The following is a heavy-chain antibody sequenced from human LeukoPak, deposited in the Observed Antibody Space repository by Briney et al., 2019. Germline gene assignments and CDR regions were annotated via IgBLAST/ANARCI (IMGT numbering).Heavy chain of an antibody. CDR3: ARYSGSFSGFDY. V-gene: IGHV4-59*08. D-gene: IGHD1-26*01. Sequence: SETLSLTCSVSGGAISSYYWSWIRQPPGKGLEWIGYIYYSGSINYNPSLKSRVTISVDTSKNQFSLKLRAVCAVLTAVCSSARYSGSFSGFDYWGQGTLVTVSS. J-gene: IGHJ4*02. CDR2: IYYSGSI. CDR1: GGAISSYY.